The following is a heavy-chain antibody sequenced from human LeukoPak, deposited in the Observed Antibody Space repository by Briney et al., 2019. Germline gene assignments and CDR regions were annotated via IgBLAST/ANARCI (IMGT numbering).Heavy chain of an antibody. CDR3: SRDRLPLSICRECNF. CDR1: GYTFTNYG. CDR2: ISAYNGDT. V-gene: IGHV1-18*01. Sequence: ASVKVSCKASGYTFTNYGMSWVRQAPGQGLEWMGWISAYNGDTGYAEKFQGRVTMTTDTATNTAYMELRSLRSDDTAVYFCSRDRLPLSICRECNFWCQGTLVTVSS. D-gene: IGHD3-9*01. J-gene: IGHJ4*02.